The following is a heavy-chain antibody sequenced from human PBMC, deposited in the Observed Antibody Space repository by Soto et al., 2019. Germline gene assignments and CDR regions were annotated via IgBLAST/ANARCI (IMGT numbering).Heavy chain of an antibody. Sequence: GASVKVSCKASGYTFTSYAMHWVRQAPGQRLEWMGWINAGNGNTKYSQKFQGRVTITRDTSASTAYMELSSLRSEDTAVYYCARGEYSSSWYSGVDFDYWGQGTLVTVSS. V-gene: IGHV1-3*01. CDR1: GYTFTSYA. J-gene: IGHJ4*02. D-gene: IGHD6-13*01. CDR2: INAGNGNT. CDR3: ARGEYSSSWYSGVDFDY.